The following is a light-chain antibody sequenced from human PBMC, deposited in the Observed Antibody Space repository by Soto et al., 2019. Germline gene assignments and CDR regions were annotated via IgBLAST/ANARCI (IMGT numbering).Light chain of an antibody. CDR1: SSSIGSNY. CDR2: RDN. V-gene: IGLV1-47*01. J-gene: IGLJ3*02. Sequence: QSVLTQPPSASGTPGQRVTISCSGSSSSIGSNYVYWYQQLPGTAPKLLMYRDNQRPSGVPDRFSGSKSGTSASLAISGLRFEDEADYYCAAWDDSLNGWVFGGGTKVTVL. CDR3: AAWDDSLNGWV.